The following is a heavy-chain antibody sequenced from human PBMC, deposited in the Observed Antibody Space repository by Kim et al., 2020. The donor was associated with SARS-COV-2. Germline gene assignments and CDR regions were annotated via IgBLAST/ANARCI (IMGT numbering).Heavy chain of an antibody. Sequence: KKDEADSVKGRFTHTRDNSKRALYLQMNSLRAEDTAVYYCARDFVQSPDHWGQGTLVTVFS. CDR2: KK. V-gene: IGHV3-30*07. CDR3: ARDFVQSPDH. D-gene: IGHD6-19*01. J-gene: IGHJ4*02.